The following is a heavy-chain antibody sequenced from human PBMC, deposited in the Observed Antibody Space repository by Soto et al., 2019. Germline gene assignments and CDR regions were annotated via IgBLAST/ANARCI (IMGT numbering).Heavy chain of an antibody. CDR3: ARGSIAVPKIYYYYYMDF. Sequence: QVQLVQSGAEVKKPGASVKVSCKASGYTFSTYAMHWVRQAPGQRLEWMGWINAGNGNTKYSQKFQGRVTITRDTSASPAYMELSSLRSEATAMSSCARGSIAVPKIYYYYYMDFWGKGTTVTVSS. CDR1: GYTFSTYA. D-gene: IGHD6-6*01. CDR2: INAGNGNT. J-gene: IGHJ6*03. V-gene: IGHV1-3*01.